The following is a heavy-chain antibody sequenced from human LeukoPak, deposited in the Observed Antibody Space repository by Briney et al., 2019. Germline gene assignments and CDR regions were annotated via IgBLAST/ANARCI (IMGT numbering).Heavy chain of an antibody. CDR1: GGSINNKDYY. D-gene: IGHD3-22*01. J-gene: IGHJ4*02. Sequence: KPSETLSLTCIVSGGSINNKDYYWGWIRQSPTKGLEWIASIDFTGNTIYSPSLKSRATISVDVSKNQFSLNLSSLTAADTGLYFCARQTTYYYESSGYRQEIYFDTWGRGTLVTVSS. CDR3: ARQTTYYYESSGYRQEIYFDT. V-gene: IGHV4-39*01. CDR2: IDFTGNT.